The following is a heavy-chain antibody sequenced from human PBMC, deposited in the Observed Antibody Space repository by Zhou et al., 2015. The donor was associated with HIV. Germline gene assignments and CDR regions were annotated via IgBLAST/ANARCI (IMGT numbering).Heavy chain of an antibody. D-gene: IGHD1-26*01. CDR2: IKQDGSEK. J-gene: IGHJ6*02. V-gene: IGHV3-7*01. CDR1: GFTFSAYW. Sequence: EVQLVESGGALVERGASLRLSCIGSGFTFSAYWMSWVRQAPGKGLEWVANIKQDGSEKYYVGSMEGRFTISRDNTKNSVYLQLDSLRAEDTAVYYCARDLKVGRNFYYGMDVWGQGTTV. CDR3: ARDLKVGRNFYYGMDV.